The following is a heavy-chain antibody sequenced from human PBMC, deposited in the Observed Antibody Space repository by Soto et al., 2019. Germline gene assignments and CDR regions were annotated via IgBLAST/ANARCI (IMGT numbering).Heavy chain of an antibody. CDR3: ASLEIGYSYGYSFDY. CDR2: IYYSGST. D-gene: IGHD5-18*01. CDR1: GGSISSSSYY. J-gene: IGHJ4*02. V-gene: IGHV4-39*01. Sequence: SETLSLTCTVSGGSISSSSYYWGWIRQPPGKGLEWIGSIYYSGSTYYNPSLKSRVTISVDTSKNQFSLKLSSVTAADTAVYYCASLEIGYSYGYSFDYWGQGTLVTVS.